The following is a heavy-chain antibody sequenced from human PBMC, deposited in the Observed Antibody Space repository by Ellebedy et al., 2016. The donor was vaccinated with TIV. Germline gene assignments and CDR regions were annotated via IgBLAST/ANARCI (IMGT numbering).Heavy chain of an antibody. CDR2: TSKDGSEK. J-gene: IGHJ4*02. CDR1: GFTFSNFG. D-gene: IGHD2-8*01. Sequence: PGGSLRLSCAASGFTFSNFGMHWVRQAPGKGLEYVAFTSKDGSEKYYVDSVKGRFTISRDNAKNSLYLQMNSLRAEDTAVYYCARGYASPNYWGQGTLVTVSS. V-gene: IGHV3-30*03. CDR3: ARGYASPNY.